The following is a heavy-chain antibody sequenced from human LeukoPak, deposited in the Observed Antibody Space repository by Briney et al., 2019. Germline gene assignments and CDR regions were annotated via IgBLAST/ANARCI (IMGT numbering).Heavy chain of an antibody. D-gene: IGHD4-17*01. CDR3: ARGTITTVTDS. CDR2: IYLRGNT. CDR1: GGSITGYY. Sequence: SETLSLTCTVSGGSITGYYWSWIRQPPGKGLEWVGEIYLRGNTNYNPSLESRVTISVDESKTQLSLRLESVTAADTAVYYCARGTITTVTDSWGPGTLVTVSS. V-gene: IGHV4-59*12. J-gene: IGHJ4*02.